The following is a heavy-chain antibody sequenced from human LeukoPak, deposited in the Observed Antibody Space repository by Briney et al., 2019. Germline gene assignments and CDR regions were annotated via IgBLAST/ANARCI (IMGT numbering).Heavy chain of an antibody. CDR1: GFTFSTYS. J-gene: IGHJ6*03. CDR2: ISSSSSTI. V-gene: IGHV3-48*04. CDR3: ARAGVNYYYYMDV. Sequence: TGGSLRLSCAASGFTFSTYSMNWVRQAPGRGLEWISYISSSSSTIYYADSVKGRFTISRDYAKNSLYLQMNSLRAEDTAVYYCARAGVNYYYYMDVWGKGTTVTVSS. D-gene: IGHD7-27*01.